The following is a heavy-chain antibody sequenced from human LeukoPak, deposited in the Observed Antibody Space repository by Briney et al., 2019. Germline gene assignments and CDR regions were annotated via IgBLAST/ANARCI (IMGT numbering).Heavy chain of an antibody. Sequence: ASVKVSCKASGGTFSSYAISWVRQAPGQGLEWMGGIIPIFGTANYAQKFQGRVTITADESTSTAYMELSSLRSEDTAVYYCARVRSCSSTSCYGGYYYMDVWGKGTTVTVSS. CDR3: ARVRSCSSTSCYGGYYYMDV. V-gene: IGHV1-69*13. D-gene: IGHD2-2*01. CDR1: GGTFSSYA. CDR2: IIPIFGTA. J-gene: IGHJ6*03.